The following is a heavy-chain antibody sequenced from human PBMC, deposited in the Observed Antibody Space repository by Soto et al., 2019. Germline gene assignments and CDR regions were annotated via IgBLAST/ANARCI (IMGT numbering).Heavy chain of an antibody. CDR2: MSWNGDRI. V-gene: IGHV3-9*01. J-gene: IGHJ4*02. D-gene: IGHD2-2*01. Sequence: GGSLRLSCAASGFTFDDHAMHWVRQAPGKGLEWVAGMSWNGDRIAYADSVKGRFTISRDNVENSLYLQMNSLRAEDTALYYCAKLGSSSWSPHYYFDYWGQGTLVTVSS. CDR3: AKLGSSSWSPHYYFDY. CDR1: GFTFDDHA.